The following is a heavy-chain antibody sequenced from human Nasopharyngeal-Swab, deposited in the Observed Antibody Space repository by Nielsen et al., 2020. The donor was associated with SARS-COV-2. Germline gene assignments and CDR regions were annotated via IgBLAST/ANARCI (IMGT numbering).Heavy chain of an antibody. CDR1: GFTFSSYD. CDR3: ARDKGADAFDI. J-gene: IGHJ3*02. V-gene: IGHV3-13*04. CDR2: IGTAGDT. Sequence: GESLKISYAASGFTFSSYDMHWVRQAKGKGLEWVSTIGTAGDTYYPGSVKGRFTISRENAKSSLYLQMNSLRAGDTAVYYCARDKGADAFDIWGQGTMVTVSS.